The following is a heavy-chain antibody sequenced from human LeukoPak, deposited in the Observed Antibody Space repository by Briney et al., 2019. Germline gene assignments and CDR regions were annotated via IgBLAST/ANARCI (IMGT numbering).Heavy chain of an antibody. D-gene: IGHD1-26*01. CDR3: AREGYGGHRVGDSYDH. J-gene: IGHJ5*02. Sequence: AGGSLRLSCAASGFSFSSYAMTWVRQAPGKGLEWVSAISGSVGSTSYADSVKGRFTISRDNAKNSLYLQMNSLRAEDTAVYYCAREGYGGHRVGDSYDHWGRGTLVTVSS. CDR2: ISGSVGST. CDR1: GFSFSSYA. V-gene: IGHV3-23*01.